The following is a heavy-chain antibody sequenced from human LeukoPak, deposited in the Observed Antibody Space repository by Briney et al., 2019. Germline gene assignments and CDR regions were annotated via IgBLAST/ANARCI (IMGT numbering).Heavy chain of an antibody. D-gene: IGHD6-19*01. CDR1: GFTFSSYA. CDR2: ISSNGGST. CDR3: ARGVAWSSSGWYSDY. Sequence: GGSLRLSCADSGFTFSSYAMHWVRQAPGKGMEYVSAISSNGGSTYYANPVKGRFTIYRDNSKKKVYLQMGSLRAEDMAVYYCARGVAWSSSGWYSDYWGQGTLVTVSS. V-gene: IGHV3-64*01. J-gene: IGHJ4*02.